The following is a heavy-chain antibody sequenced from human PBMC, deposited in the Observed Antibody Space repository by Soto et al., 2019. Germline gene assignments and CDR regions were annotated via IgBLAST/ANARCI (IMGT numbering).Heavy chain of an antibody. CDR2: INPNSGGT. CDR1: GYTFTGHY. Sequence: ASVKVSCKASGYTFTGHYMHWVRQAPGQGLEWMGWINPNSGGTNYAQKFQGWVTMTRDTSISTAYMELSRLRSDDTAVYYCARGWDYYDSSGYYNWFDPWGQGTLVTVSS. J-gene: IGHJ5*02. D-gene: IGHD3-22*01. CDR3: ARGWDYYDSSGYYNWFDP. V-gene: IGHV1-2*04.